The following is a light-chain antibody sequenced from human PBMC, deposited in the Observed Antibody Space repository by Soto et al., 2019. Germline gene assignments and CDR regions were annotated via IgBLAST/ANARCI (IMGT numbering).Light chain of an antibody. J-gene: IGLJ1*01. CDR3: ISYTSGTSPYV. CDR1: SSDVGGYNY. Sequence: ALTQPASVSGSPGQSITISCTGTSSDVGGYNYVSWYQHHPGNAPKRIFYEVTNRPSGVSNRFSGSKSGNTASLTISGLQAEDEADYYCISYTSGTSPYVFGTGTKVTV. V-gene: IGLV2-14*01. CDR2: EVT.